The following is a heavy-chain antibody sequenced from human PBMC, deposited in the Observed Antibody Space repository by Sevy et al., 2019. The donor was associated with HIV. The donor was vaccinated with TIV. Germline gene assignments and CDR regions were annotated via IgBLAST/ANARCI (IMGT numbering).Heavy chain of an antibody. CDR3: ARDEVTVAGNYYFDY. D-gene: IGHD6-19*01. V-gene: IGHV3-53*01. J-gene: IGHJ4*02. CDR1: GFTVSSNY. Sequence: GGSLRLSCAASGFTVSSNYMSWVRQAPGKGLEWVSVIYSGGSTYYADSVKGRFTISRDNSKNTLYLQMNSLRAEDTAVYYCARDEVTVAGNYYFDYWDQGTLVTVSS. CDR2: IYSGGST.